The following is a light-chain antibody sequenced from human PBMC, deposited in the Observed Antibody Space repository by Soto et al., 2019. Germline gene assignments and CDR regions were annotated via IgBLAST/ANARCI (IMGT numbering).Light chain of an antibody. Sequence: DIQMTQSPSTLCGCVADRVTITCRASQTISSWLAWYQQKPGKAPKLLIYKASSLKSGVPSRFSGAGSGTDFTLNISSLQPEDVAVYYCQQYYNSPLTFGGGTKVDIK. CDR3: QQYYNSPLT. CDR1: QTISSW. CDR2: KAS. J-gene: IGKJ4*01. V-gene: IGKV1-5*03.